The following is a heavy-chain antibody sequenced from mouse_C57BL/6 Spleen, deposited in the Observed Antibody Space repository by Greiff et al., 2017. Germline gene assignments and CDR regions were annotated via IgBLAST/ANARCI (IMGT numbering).Heavy chain of an antibody. V-gene: IGHV14-1*01. CDR1: GFNIKDYY. CDR3: TTRVSSMDY. Sequence: VQLQQSGAELVRPGASVKLSCTASGFNIKDYYMHWVKQRPEQGLEWIGRIDPEGGTTEYAPKFQGKATMTADTTSNTAYLQLSSLTSEAAAFYYCTTRVSSMDYWGQGTSVTVSS. J-gene: IGHJ4*01. CDR2: IDPEGGTT.